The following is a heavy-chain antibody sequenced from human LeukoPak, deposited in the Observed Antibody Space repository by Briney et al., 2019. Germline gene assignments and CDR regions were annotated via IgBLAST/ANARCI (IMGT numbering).Heavy chain of an antibody. Sequence: SETLSLTCAVYGGSFSGYYWSWIRQPPGKGLEWIGEINHSGSTNYNPSLKSRVTISVDTSKNQFSLKLSSVTAADTAVYYCASFSQTLPGFDYWGQGTLVTVSS. J-gene: IGHJ4*02. V-gene: IGHV4-34*01. CDR1: GGSFSGYY. CDR3: ASFSQTLPGFDY. D-gene: IGHD1-26*01. CDR2: INHSGST.